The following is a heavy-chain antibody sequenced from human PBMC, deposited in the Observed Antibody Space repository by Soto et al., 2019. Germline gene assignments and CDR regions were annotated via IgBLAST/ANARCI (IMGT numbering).Heavy chain of an antibody. D-gene: IGHD4-17*01. CDR2: ISYDGSNK. V-gene: IGHV3-30*18. Sequence: GGSLRLSCAASGFTFSSYGMHWVRQAPGKGLEWVAVISYDGSNKYYADSVKGRFTISRDNSKNTLYLQMNSLRAEDTAVYYCAKDRGDYGEQYYYYYYGMDVWGQGTTVTVSS. CDR1: GFTFSSYG. J-gene: IGHJ6*02. CDR3: AKDRGDYGEQYYYYYYGMDV.